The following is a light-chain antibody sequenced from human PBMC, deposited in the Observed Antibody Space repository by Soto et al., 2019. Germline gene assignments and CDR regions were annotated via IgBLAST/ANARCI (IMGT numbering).Light chain of an antibody. CDR3: SSYTSSSTPYV. CDR2: EVT. V-gene: IGLV2-14*01. J-gene: IGLJ1*01. Sequence: LTQPASVSGSPGQSITISCTGTSSDVGGYNYVSWYQQHPGKAPKLMIYEVTHRPSGVSNRFSGSKSGNTASLTISGLQAEDEADYYCSSYTSSSTPYVFGPGTKVTVL. CDR1: SSDVGGYNY.